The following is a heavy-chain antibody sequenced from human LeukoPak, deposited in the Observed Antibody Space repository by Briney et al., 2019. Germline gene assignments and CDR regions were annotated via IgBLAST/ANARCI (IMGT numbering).Heavy chain of an antibody. CDR3: VRSAFYDGSGYYYDY. V-gene: IGHV3-74*01. Sequence: GGSLRLSCAASGFTFSRYWMHWVRQAPGKGLAWVSQINTDGRATTYADSVKGRFTISRDSAKNTLFLQMNSLRAEDTAMYYCVRSAFYDGSGYYYDYWGQGTLVTVSS. J-gene: IGHJ4*02. CDR1: GFTFSRYW. D-gene: IGHD3-22*01. CDR2: INTDGRAT.